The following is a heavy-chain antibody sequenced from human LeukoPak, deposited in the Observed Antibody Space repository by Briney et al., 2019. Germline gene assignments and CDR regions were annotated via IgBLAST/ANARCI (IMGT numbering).Heavy chain of an antibody. CDR2: INPNSGGT. CDR1: GYTFTCYY. D-gene: IGHD2-2*01. Sequence: ASVKVSCKASGYTFTCYYMHWVRQAPGQGLEWMGWINPNSGGTNYAQKFQGRVTMTRDTSISTAYMELSRLRSDDTAVYYCARAYGIVVVPAAITAFDIWGQGTMVTVSS. J-gene: IGHJ3*02. CDR3: ARAYGIVVVPAAITAFDI. V-gene: IGHV1-2*02.